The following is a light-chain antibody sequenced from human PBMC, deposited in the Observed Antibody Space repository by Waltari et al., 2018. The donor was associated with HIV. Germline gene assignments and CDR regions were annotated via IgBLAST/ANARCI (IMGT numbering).Light chain of an antibody. J-gene: IGLJ1*01. Sequence: QSALTQPRSVSGSPGQSVTISCTGTSSDIGYFDYVSWYQQFPGKAPKVIIYEVNPRPSGGPDRITGSKSGITASLTISGLQGEDEADYYCCSYAGAYTYVFGTGTKVTVL. CDR2: EVN. CDR1: SSDIGYFDY. CDR3: CSYAGAYTYV. V-gene: IGLV2-11*01.